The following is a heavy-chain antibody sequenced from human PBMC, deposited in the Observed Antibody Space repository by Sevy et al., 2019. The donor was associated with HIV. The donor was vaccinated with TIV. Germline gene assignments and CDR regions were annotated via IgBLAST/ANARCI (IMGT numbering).Heavy chain of an antibody. D-gene: IGHD2-15*01. J-gene: IGHJ4*02. CDR3: ARGEYCSGGSCYDGGLMWERRERVFDY. CDR1: GFTFSSYS. CDR2: ISSSSSTI. Sequence: GGSLRLSCAASGFTFSSYSMNWVRQAPGKGLEWVSYISSSSSTIYYADSVKGRFTISRDNAKNSLYLQMNSLRAEDTAVYYCARGEYCSGGSCYDGGLMWERRERVFDYWGQGTLVTVSS. V-gene: IGHV3-48*01.